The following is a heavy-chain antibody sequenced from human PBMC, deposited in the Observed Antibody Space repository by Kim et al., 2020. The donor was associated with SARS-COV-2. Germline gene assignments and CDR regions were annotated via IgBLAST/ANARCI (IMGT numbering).Heavy chain of an antibody. Sequence: GGSLRLSCAASGFTFGDYAMHWVRQAPGKGLEWVSGISWNSAVIGYADSVKGRFSISRDNAKNSLYLQMNSLRPEDTAFYYCSRGTIVRGIIAGWFGPWGQGTLITVSS. J-gene: IGHJ5*02. CDR1: GFTFGDYA. D-gene: IGHD3-10*01. V-gene: IGHV3-9*01. CDR3: SRGTIVRGIIAGWFGP. CDR2: ISWNSAVI.